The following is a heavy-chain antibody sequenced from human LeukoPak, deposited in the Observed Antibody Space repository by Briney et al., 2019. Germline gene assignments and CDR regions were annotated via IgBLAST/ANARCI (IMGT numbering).Heavy chain of an antibody. Sequence: PGGSLRPSCAASGFTFSSYSMNWVRQAPGKGLEWVSAISGSGGSTYYADSVKGRFTISRDNSKNTLYLQMNSLRAEDTAVYYCAKDKEGATAFDIWGQGTMVTVSS. CDR2: ISGSGGST. D-gene: IGHD1-26*01. J-gene: IGHJ3*02. CDR3: AKDKEGATAFDI. V-gene: IGHV3-23*01. CDR1: GFTFSSYS.